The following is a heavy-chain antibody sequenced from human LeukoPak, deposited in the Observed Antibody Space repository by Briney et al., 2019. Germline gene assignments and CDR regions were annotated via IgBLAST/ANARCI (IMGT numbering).Heavy chain of an antibody. V-gene: IGHV3-74*01. CDR3: VRDWDHFDFDS. CDR2: IKGDGSHT. D-gene: IGHD3-9*01. CDR1: GFTFSSYW. J-gene: IGHJ5*01. Sequence: PGGSLRLSCAASGFTFSSYWMHWVRHAPGKGLVWVSRIKGDGSHTIYADSVKGRFTISRDNAKNTLYLQMKSLRVEDTAVYYCVRDWDHFDFDSWGQGTLVTVSS.